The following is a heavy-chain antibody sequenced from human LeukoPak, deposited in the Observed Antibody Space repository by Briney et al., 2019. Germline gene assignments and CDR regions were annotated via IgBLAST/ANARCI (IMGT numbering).Heavy chain of an antibody. D-gene: IGHD5-24*01. CDR1: GFTFRSYG. Sequence: GGSLRLSCAASGFTFRSYGMNWFRQAPGKGPEWVSYIAHDSTTIYYKDSVKGRFTMSRDNARTSLYLQMTSLRAEDTAMYYCARATRNGYGYWGQGTLVTVSS. CDR2: IAHDSTTI. V-gene: IGHV3-48*04. J-gene: IGHJ4*02. CDR3: ARATRNGYGY.